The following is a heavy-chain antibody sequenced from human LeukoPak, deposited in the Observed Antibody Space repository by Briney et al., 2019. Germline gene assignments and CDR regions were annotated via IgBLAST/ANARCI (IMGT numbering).Heavy chain of an antibody. V-gene: IGHV4-38-2*02. CDR3: ARTRPLLWFGESKTNDAFDI. D-gene: IGHD3-10*01. CDR2: FYDSGNT. J-gene: IGHJ3*02. CDR1: GYSISSGYY. Sequence: SETLSLTCTVSGYSISSGYYWGWIRQPPGKGLEWIGSFYDSGNTYYNPSLKSRVTMSVDTSKNQFSLKLSSVTAADTAVYYCARTRPLLWFGESKTNDAFDIWGQGTMVTVSS.